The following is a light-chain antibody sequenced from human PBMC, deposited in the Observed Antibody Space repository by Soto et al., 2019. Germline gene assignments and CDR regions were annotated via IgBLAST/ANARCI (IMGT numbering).Light chain of an antibody. CDR1: SSNIGSNY. Sequence: QSVLTQPPSASGTAGQRVTISCSGSSSNIGSNYVYWYQQLPGTAPKLLIYRNNQRPSGVPDRFSGSKSGTSASLAISGLRSEDEADYYCAAWDDSLSGSYLFGTGTKLTVL. CDR2: RNN. J-gene: IGLJ1*01. CDR3: AAWDDSLSGSYL. V-gene: IGLV1-47*01.